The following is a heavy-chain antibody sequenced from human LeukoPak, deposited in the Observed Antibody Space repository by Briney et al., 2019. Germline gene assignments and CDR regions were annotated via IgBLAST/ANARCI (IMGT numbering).Heavy chain of an antibody. J-gene: IGHJ6*02. V-gene: IGHV3-30*18. CDR2: ISFDGSNE. Sequence: GGSLRLSCAAPGFTFSYYGIHWVRQAPGKGLEWVAIISFDGSNEYYADSVKGRFTISRDNSKNTMYLQMNSLRAEDTAIYYCAKDRGFSISSYFYYGMDVWGQGTTVTVAS. CDR3: AKDRGFSISSYFYYGMDV. D-gene: IGHD2-21*01. CDR1: GFTFSYYG.